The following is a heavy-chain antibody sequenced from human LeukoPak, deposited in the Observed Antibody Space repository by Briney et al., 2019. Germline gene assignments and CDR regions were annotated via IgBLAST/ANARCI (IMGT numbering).Heavy chain of an antibody. Sequence: SETLSLTCTVSGGSISSGGYYWSWIRQHPGKGLEWIGYIYYSGSTYYNPSLKSRVTISADTSRNQFSLKLSSVTAADTAVYYCARDRYGDYLDYWGQGTLVTVSS. D-gene: IGHD4-17*01. CDR3: ARDRYGDYLDY. J-gene: IGHJ4*02. V-gene: IGHV4-31*03. CDR1: GGSISSGGYY. CDR2: IYYSGST.